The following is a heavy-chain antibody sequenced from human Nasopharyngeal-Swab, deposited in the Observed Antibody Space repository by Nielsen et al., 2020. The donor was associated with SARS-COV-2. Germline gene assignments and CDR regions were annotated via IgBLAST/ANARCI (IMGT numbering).Heavy chain of an antibody. D-gene: IGHD3-10*01. CDR2: ISGSGSGT. J-gene: IGHJ6*02. CDR3: AKEPGVLWFGELFSYGMDV. V-gene: IGHV3-23*01. Sequence: GGSLRLSCAASGFTFDTFGMTWVRQAPGKGLEWVSRISGSGSGTYYADSVKGRFTISRDNSKNTLYLQMNSLRADDTAVYYCAKEPGVLWFGELFSYGMDVWGQGTTVTVSS. CDR1: GFTFDTFG.